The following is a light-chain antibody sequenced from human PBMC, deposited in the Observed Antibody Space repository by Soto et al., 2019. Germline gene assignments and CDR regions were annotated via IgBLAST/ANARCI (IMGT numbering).Light chain of an antibody. Sequence: EIVWPQSPGTLSLSPGEGATLSCRASQSVSSSSLTWYQQKPGQAPRLLIYGASTRATGIPDRFSGSGSGTDFSLTISRLEPEDFAVYYCLQFDISPLYTLGQRTKVDIK. CDR1: QSVSSSS. J-gene: IGKJ2*01. CDR3: LQFDISPLYT. CDR2: GAS. V-gene: IGKV3-20*01.